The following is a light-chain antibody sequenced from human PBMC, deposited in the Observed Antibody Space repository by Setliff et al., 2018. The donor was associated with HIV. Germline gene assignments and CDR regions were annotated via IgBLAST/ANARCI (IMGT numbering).Light chain of an antibody. J-gene: IGLJ1*01. CDR2: QVS. V-gene: IGLV2-14*01. CDR1: SSDVGGYNY. CDR3: NSYASTSSVD. Sequence: QSALTQPASVSGSPGQSITISCTGTSSDVGGYNYVSWYQQHPGKAPKVIIYQVSNRPSGISDRFSGSKSGNTASLTISGLQAEDEADYYCNSYASTSSVDFGTETKVTVL.